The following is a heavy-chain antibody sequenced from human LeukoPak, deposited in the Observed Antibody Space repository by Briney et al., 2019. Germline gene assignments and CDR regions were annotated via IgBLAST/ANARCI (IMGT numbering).Heavy chain of an antibody. CDR1: GGSLSSYY. Sequence: SETLSLTCTVSGGSLSSYYWSWIRQPPGKGRKWFGYIYYSGSTNYNPPLKSRVTISVDTSKTQFSLKLSSVTAADTAVYYCARLYYESSGIPPRYFDYWGQGTLVTVSS. V-gene: IGHV4-59*01. CDR2: IYYSGST. J-gene: IGHJ4*02. CDR3: ARLYYESSGIPPRYFDY. D-gene: IGHD3-22*01.